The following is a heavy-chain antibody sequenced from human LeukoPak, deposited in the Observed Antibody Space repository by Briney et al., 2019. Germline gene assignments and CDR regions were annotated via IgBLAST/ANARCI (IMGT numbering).Heavy chain of an antibody. CDR1: GFTFSSYA. CDR3: ARGGYIVVVPAYDY. D-gene: IGHD2-2*01. V-gene: IGHV3-30*04. Sequence: GGSLRLSCAASGFTFSSYAMHWVRQAPGKGLEWVAVISYDGSNKYYADSVKGRFTISRDISKNTLYLQMNSLRAEDTAVYYCARGGYIVVVPAYDYWGQGTLVTVSS. CDR2: ISYDGSNK. J-gene: IGHJ4*02.